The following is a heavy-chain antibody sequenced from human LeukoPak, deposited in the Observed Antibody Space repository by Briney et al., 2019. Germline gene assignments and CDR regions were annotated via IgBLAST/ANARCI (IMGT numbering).Heavy chain of an antibody. D-gene: IGHD6-19*01. V-gene: IGHV3-23*01. Sequence: GGSLRLSCAASGFTFSSYAVSWVRQAPGKGLEWVSAISGSGGSTYYADSVKGRFTISRDNSKNTLYLQMNSLRAEDTAVYYCAKDRGYSSGWYLFDYWGQGTLVTVSS. J-gene: IGHJ4*02. CDR2: ISGSGGST. CDR3: AKDRGYSSGWYLFDY. CDR1: GFTFSSYA.